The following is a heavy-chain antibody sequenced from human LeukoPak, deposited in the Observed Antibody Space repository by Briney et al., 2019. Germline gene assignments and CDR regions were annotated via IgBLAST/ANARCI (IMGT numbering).Heavy chain of an antibody. CDR2: ISGSGGST. V-gene: IGHV3-23*01. CDR1: GFTFSSYA. Sequence: GGSLRLSCAASGFTFSSYAMSWVRRAPGKGLEWVSAISGSGGSTYYADSVKGRFTISRDNSKNTLYLQMNSLRAEDTAVYYCAKGSPAANFREPFDPWGQGTLVTVSS. CDR3: AKGSPAANFREPFDP. D-gene: IGHD2-2*01. J-gene: IGHJ5*02.